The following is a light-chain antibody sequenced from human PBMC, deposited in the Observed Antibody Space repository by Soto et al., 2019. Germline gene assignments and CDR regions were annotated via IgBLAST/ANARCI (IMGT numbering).Light chain of an antibody. Sequence: QSALTQPASVSGSPGQSITISCTGTSSDVGGYNYVSWYQHHPGKAPKLMIYDVSNRPSGVSNRFSGSKSGNTASLTISGLHAEDEADYYCSSYTSSSTVVFGGGTQLTVL. V-gene: IGLV2-14*03. CDR2: DVS. CDR3: SSYTSSSTVV. CDR1: SSDVGGYNY. J-gene: IGLJ2*01.